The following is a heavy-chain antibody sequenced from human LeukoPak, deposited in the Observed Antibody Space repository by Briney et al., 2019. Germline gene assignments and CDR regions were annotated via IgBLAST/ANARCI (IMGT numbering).Heavy chain of an antibody. CDR1: GGTFSSYA. D-gene: IGHD3-22*01. Sequence: SVKVSCKASGGTFSSYAISWVRQAPGQGLEWMGGIIPIFGTANYAQEFQGRVTITTDESTSTAYMELSSLRSEDTAVYYCASTSMIVAYYFDYWGQGTLVTVSS. J-gene: IGHJ4*02. V-gene: IGHV1-69*05. CDR3: ASTSMIVAYYFDY. CDR2: IIPIFGTA.